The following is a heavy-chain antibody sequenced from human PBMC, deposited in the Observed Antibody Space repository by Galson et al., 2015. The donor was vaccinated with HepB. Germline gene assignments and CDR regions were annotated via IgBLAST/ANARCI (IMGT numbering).Heavy chain of an antibody. J-gene: IGHJ4*02. CDR2: IYYSGST. D-gene: IGHD2-15*01. CDR3: ARDVVRHYFDY. V-gene: IGHV4-39*02. Sequence: CTVSGGSISSSSYYWGWIRQPPGKGLEWIGSIYYSGSTYYNPSLKSRVTISVDTSKNQFSLKLSSVTAADTAVYYCARDVVRHYFDYWGQGTLVTVSS. CDR1: GGSISSSSYY.